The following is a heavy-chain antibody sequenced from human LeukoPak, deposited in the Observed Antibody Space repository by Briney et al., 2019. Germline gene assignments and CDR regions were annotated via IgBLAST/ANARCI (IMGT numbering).Heavy chain of an antibody. CDR1: GGSFSGYY. J-gene: IGHJ5*02. V-gene: IGHV4-34*01. D-gene: IGHD2-21*01. CDR2: INHSGST. CDR3: ARLYGVGDYYPQPFDP. Sequence: PSETLSLTCAVYGGSFSGYYWSWIRQPPGKGLEWIGEINHSGSTNYNPSLKSRVTISVDTSKNQFSLKLSSVTAADTAVYYCARLYGVGDYYPQPFDPWGQGTLVTVSS.